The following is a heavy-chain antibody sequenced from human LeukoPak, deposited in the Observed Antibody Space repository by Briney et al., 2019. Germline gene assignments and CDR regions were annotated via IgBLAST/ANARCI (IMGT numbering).Heavy chain of an antibody. D-gene: IGHD3-10*01. CDR1: GFTFSSYS. CDR3: VKPYYYSSGSLK. CDR2: ISSSSSTI. Sequence: GGSLRLSCAASGFTFSSYSMNWVRQAPGKGLEWVSYISSSSSTIYYADSVKGRFTISRDNAKNSLYLQMNSLRAEDTAVYYCVKPYYYSSGSLKWGQGTLVTVSS. V-gene: IGHV3-48*01. J-gene: IGHJ4*02.